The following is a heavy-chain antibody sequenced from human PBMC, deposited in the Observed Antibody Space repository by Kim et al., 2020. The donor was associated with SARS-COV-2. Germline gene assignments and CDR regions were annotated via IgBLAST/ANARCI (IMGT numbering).Heavy chain of an antibody. J-gene: IGHJ3*02. D-gene: IGHD5-18*01. CDR3: TTDTAMVIGAFDI. V-gene: IGHV3-15*01. CDR2: IKSKTDGGTT. Sequence: GGSLRLSCAASGFTFSNAWMSWVRQAPGKGLEWVGRIKSKTDGGTTDYAAPVKGRFTISRDDSKNTLYLQMNSLKTEDTAVYYCTTDTAMVIGAFDIWGQGTMVTVSS. CDR1: GFTFSNAW.